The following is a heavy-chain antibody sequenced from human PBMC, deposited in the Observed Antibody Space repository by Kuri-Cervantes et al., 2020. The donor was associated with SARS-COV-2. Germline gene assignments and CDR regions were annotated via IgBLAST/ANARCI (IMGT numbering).Heavy chain of an antibody. D-gene: IGHD3-10*01. Sequence: GESLKISCAASGFIFSSYSMNWVRQAPGKGLEWVSYISSNSNTIYYADSVKGRFTISRDNAKNSLYLQMNSLRVEDTAVYYCARDRRGDYWGQGTLVTVSS. CDR2: ISSNSNTI. J-gene: IGHJ4*02. CDR1: GFIFSSYS. V-gene: IGHV3-48*01. CDR3: ARDRRGDY.